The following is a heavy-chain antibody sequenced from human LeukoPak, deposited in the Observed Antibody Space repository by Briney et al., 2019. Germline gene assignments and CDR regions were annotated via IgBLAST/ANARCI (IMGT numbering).Heavy chain of an antibody. J-gene: IGHJ5*02. V-gene: IGHV3-23*01. Sequence: PGGSMRLSSVASGLTFSTNGINWVRQAPGDGSEWVSTIRRSGDITYYADAVKVRFNISRHNYKNTLYLQMNGLRTEDTAMYYCARDASQVPGAGVLASWGQGTLVTVSS. CDR1: GLTFSTNG. CDR2: IRRSGDIT. CDR3: ARDASQVPGAGVLAS. D-gene: IGHD6-13*01.